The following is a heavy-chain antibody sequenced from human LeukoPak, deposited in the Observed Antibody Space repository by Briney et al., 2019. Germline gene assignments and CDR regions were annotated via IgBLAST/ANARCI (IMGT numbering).Heavy chain of an antibody. CDR3: ARDFRYEGDY. J-gene: IGHJ4*02. Sequence: GGSLRLSCAASGFTFSSYWMSWVRQAPGKRLEWVSSISSDSRYIYYADSVKGRFTISRDNAQNSLYLQMNSLRVEDTAVYYCARDFRYEGDYWGQGTLVTVS. D-gene: IGHD5-12*01. CDR2: ISSDSRYI. V-gene: IGHV3-21*01. CDR1: GFTFSSYW.